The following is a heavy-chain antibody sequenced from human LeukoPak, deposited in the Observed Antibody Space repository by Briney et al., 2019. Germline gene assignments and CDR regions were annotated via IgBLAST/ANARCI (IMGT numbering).Heavy chain of an antibody. CDR2: ISWNSGSI. V-gene: IGHV3-9*01. CDR3: AKDRSGYYYDALGY. D-gene: IGHD3-22*01. J-gene: IGHJ4*02. CDR1: GFTFDDYA. Sequence: SLRLSCAASGFTFDDYAMHWVRQAPGKGLEWVSGISWNSGSIGYADSVKGRFTISRDNSKNTLYLQMNSLRAEDTAVYYCAKDRSGYYYDALGYWGQGTLVTVSS.